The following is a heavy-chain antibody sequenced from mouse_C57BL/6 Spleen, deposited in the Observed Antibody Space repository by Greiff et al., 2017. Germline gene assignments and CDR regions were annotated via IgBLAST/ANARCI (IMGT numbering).Heavy chain of an antibody. CDR2: INPNNGGT. Sequence: VQLQQSGPELVKPGASVKISCKASGYTFTDYYMNWVKQSHGKSLEWIGDINPNNGGTSYNQKFKGKATLTVDKSSSTAYMELRSLTSEDSAVYYCARALPLEDYGSHFDYWGQGTTRTVSS. V-gene: IGHV1-26*01. J-gene: IGHJ2*01. CDR1: GYTFTDYY. D-gene: IGHD1-1*01. CDR3: ARALPLEDYGSHFDY.